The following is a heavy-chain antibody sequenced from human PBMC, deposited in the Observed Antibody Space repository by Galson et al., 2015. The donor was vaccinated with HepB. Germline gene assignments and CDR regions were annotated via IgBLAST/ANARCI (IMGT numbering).Heavy chain of an antibody. CDR1: GFTFSSYA. CDR2: ITDSGDNT. J-gene: IGHJ5*02. CDR3: ARDRRAYSSSYLPWFDP. V-gene: IGHV3-23*01. Sequence: SLRLSCAASGFTFSSYAMTWVRQAPGKGLEWVSVITDSGDNTYDADSVKGRFTISRDNSKNTLFLQMNSLRPEDTAVYYCARDRRAYSSSYLPWFDPWGQGTLVTVSS. D-gene: IGHD6-13*01.